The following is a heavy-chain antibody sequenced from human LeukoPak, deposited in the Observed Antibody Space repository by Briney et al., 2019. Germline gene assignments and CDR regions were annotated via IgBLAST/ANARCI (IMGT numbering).Heavy chain of an antibody. CDR2: INPRGGST. CDR1: GYTFTSHF. D-gene: IGHD6-19*01. J-gene: IGHJ5*02. V-gene: IGHV1-46*01. Sequence: ASVKVSCKASGYTFTSHFMHLVRQAPGQGLEWMGIINPRGGSTSYTQKFQGRVTMTRDTSTSTVYMELSSLRSEDTAVYYCARDRIAVSDPPNWFDPWGQGTLVTVSS. CDR3: ARDRIAVSDPPNWFDP.